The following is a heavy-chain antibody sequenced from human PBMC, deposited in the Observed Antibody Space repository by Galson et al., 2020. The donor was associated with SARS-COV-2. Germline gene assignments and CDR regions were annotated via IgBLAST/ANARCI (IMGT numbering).Heavy chain of an antibody. CDR2: INHSGST. CDR3: ARARVITIFGVIITRDAFDI. D-gene: IGHD3-3*01. J-gene: IGHJ3*02. Sequence: SQTLSLTCAVYGGSFSGFYWSWIRQPPGKGLEWIGEINHSGSTNYNPSLKSRVTISVDTSKKQFSLKLSSVTAADTAVYYCARARVITIFGVIITRDAFDIWAKGQWSPSLQ. CDR1: GGSFSGFY. V-gene: IGHV4-34*01.